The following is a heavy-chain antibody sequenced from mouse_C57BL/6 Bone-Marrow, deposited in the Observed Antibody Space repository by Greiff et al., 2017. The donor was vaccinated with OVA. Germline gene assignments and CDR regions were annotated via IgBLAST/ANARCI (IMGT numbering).Heavy chain of an antibody. J-gene: IGHJ1*03. CDR2: ITYDGSST. D-gene: IGHD1-1*01. Sequence: DVNLVESEGGLVHPGSSMKLCLPASPFTCMYSYNAFSLQGPAQRHEWVANITYDGSSTYYLDSLKSRFIISRDNAKNILYLQMSSLKSDDTATYYCARDGGNGSSYWYFDVWGTGTTVTVSS. V-gene: IGHV5-16*01. CDR1: PFTCMYSY. CDR3: ARDGGNGSSYWYFDV.